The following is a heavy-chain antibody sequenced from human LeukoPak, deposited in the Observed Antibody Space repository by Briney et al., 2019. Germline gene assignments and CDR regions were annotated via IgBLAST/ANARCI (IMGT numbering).Heavy chain of an antibody. CDR1: GGSISSSSYY. J-gene: IGHJ6*03. CDR3: AIDREGPQLYSYHMDV. V-gene: IGHV4-39*07. Sequence: SETLSLTCTVSGGSISSSSYYWGWIRQPPGKGLEWIGSIYYSGSTYYNPSLKSRVTISVDTSKNQFSLKLSSVTAADTAVYYCAIDREGPQLYSYHMDVWGKGTTVTVYS. D-gene: IGHD2-2*01. CDR2: IYYSGST.